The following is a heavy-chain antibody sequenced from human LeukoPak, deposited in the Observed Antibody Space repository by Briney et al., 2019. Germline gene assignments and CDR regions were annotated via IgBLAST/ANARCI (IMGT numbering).Heavy chain of an antibody. CDR1: GFTFSSYG. D-gene: IGHD3-10*02. CDR3: AKGVVVPPTYFDY. J-gene: IGHJ4*02. Sequence: GGSLRLSCAASGFTFSSYGMHWVRQAPGKGLEWVAYMRYDGSIQYYADSVTGRFTISRDNSKNTLYLQLNSLKAEDTAVYYCAKGVVVPPTYFDYWGQGTLVTFSS. CDR2: MRYDGSIQ. V-gene: IGHV3-30*02.